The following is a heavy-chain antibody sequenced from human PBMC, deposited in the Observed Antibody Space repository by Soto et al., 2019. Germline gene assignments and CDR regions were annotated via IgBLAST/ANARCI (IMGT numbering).Heavy chain of an antibody. CDR1: GFTFSSYW. V-gene: IGHV3-74*01. Sequence: GGSLRLSCAAPGFTFSSYWMHWVRQAPGKGLVWVSRIDSAGTSTYYADSVQGRFTVSRDNAKNTLFLQMNSLRAEDTALYYCARGPFYVDVWGQGTTVTVSS. CDR3: ARGPFYVDV. CDR2: IDSAGTST. D-gene: IGHD3-16*01. J-gene: IGHJ6*02.